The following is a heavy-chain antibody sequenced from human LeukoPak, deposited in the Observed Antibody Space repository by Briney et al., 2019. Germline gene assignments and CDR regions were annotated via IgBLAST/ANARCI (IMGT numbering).Heavy chain of an antibody. Sequence: PGGALRLSCTASGFTFADYAMNCVRQAPGGGLEWGAGINGEGRRTAYAESVKGRFTISRDNTKNSLYQQMNTLRARNTALYHGARGRQRLARFSLNYLYGIDSCGQGPTVLVSS. CDR3: ARGRQRLARFSLNYLYGIDS. CDR1: GFTFADYA. J-gene: IGHJ6*02. V-gene: IGHV3-20*01. CDR2: INGEGRRT. D-gene: IGHD1-1*01.